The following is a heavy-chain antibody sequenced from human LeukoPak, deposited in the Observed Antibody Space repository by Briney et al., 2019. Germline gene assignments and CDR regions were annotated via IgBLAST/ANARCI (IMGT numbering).Heavy chain of an antibody. CDR1: GGSISSNDYY. CDR2: IFYRGST. Sequence: SETLSLTCTGSGGSISSNDYYWGWIRQPPGKGLEWIGTIFYRGSTFYNPSLMSRVIISVDTSKNQFSLKLSSVTAADTAVYYCARQTSDGLLEYWGQGSLVTVSS. V-gene: IGHV4-39*01. J-gene: IGHJ4*02. CDR3: ARQTSDGLLEY. D-gene: IGHD2-15*01.